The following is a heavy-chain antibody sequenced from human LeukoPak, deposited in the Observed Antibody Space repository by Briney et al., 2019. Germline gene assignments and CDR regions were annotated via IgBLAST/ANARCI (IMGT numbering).Heavy chain of an antibody. CDR2: IRLDITTQ. V-gene: IGHV3-30*02. D-gene: IGHD3-9*01. J-gene: IGHJ3*02. CDR1: GFTFNTYG. Sequence: GGSLRLSCAASGFTFNTYGMHWVRQAPGKGLEWVALIRLDITTQYYADSVKGRFAISRDNSHNTLYLQMNSLRAEDTAVYYCAKHGPYYDILTGYSLESGAFDIWGQGTMVTVSS. CDR3: AKHGPYYDILTGYSLESGAFDI.